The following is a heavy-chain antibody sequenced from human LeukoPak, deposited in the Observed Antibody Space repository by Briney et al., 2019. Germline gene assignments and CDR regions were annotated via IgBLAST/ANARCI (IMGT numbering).Heavy chain of an antibody. CDR3: ARDRTYSGSEPSY. CDR1: GFTFSSYG. D-gene: IGHD1-26*01. CDR2: IWYDGSNK. V-gene: IGHV3-33*01. J-gene: IGHJ4*02. Sequence: PGGSLRLSCAASGFTFSSYGMHWVRQAPGKGLEWVAVIWYDGSNKYYADSVKGRFTISRDNSKNTLYLQMNSLRAEDTAVYYCARDRTYSGSEPSYWGQGTLVTVSS.